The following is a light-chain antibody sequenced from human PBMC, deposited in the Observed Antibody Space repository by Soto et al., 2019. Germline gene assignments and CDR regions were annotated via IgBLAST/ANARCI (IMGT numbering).Light chain of an antibody. CDR3: QSYDSRLSVL. J-gene: IGLJ2*01. CDR2: GNS. Sequence: QSVLTQPPSVSGAPGQRVTISCTGSSSNIGAGYDVHWYQQLPGTAPKLLIYGNSNRPSGVPDRFSGSKSGTSASLAITGLQAEDEADYYCQSYDSRLSVLFGGGTQLTVL. V-gene: IGLV1-40*01. CDR1: SSNIGAGYD.